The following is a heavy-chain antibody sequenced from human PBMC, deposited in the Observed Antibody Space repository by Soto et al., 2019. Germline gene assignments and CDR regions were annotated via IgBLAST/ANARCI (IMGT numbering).Heavy chain of an antibody. Sequence: TSETLSLTCTFSCGSIISSSYYWGWIRQPPGKGLEWIGSIYYSGSTYYNPSLKSRVTISVDTSKNQFSLKLSSVTAADTAVYYCASNPDYYDSSGYMDYWGQGTLVTVSS. CDR1: CGSIISSSYY. CDR2: IYYSGST. J-gene: IGHJ4*02. D-gene: IGHD3-22*01. V-gene: IGHV4-39*01. CDR3: ASNPDYYDSSGYMDY.